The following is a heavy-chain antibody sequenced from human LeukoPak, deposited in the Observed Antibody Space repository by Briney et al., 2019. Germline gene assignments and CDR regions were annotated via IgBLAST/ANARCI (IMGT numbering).Heavy chain of an antibody. Sequence: GGSLRLSCTVSGFTVSSNSMSWVRQAPGKGLEWVSFIYSDNTHYSDSVKGRFTISRDNSKNTLYLQMNSLRAEDTAVYYCARLSGLNWFDPWGQGTLVTVSS. J-gene: IGHJ5*02. CDR2: IYSDNT. D-gene: IGHD3-10*01. V-gene: IGHV3-53*01. CDR1: GFTVSSNS. CDR3: ARLSGLNWFDP.